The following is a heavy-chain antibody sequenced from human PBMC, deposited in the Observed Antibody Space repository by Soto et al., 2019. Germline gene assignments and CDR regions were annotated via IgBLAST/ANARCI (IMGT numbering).Heavy chain of an antibody. D-gene: IGHD3-3*01. Sequence: QVQLQESGPGLVKPSETLSLTCTVSGDSISSSYWNWIRQAPGKGLEWIGYIDDNASTNYNPSLNIRVTLSVDPSNNQYSLKLSSVTAADTAVYYCARGVLEWLLRDSYYYYMDVWGKGTTVTVSS. V-gene: IGHV4-59*01. J-gene: IGHJ6*03. CDR3: ARGVLEWLLRDSYYYYMDV. CDR1: GDSISSSY. CDR2: IDDNAST.